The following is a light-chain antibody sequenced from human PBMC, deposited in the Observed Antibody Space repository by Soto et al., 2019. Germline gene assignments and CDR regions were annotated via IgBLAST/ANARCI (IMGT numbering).Light chain of an antibody. CDR2: DVS. CDR3: SSYTSSSTLYV. J-gene: IGLJ1*01. V-gene: IGLV2-14*02. CDR1: SSDFGSYNL. Sequence: QSALTQPASVSGSPGQSITISCTGTSSDFGSYNLVSWYQQHPGKAPKLMIYDVSNRPSGVSNRFSGSKSGNTASLTISGLQAEDEADYYCSSYTSSSTLYVFGTGTKVTVL.